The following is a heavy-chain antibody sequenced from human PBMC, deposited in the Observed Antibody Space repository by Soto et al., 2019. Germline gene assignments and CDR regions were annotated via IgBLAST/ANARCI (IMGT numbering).Heavy chain of an antibody. CDR3: AGGGGTYYYYYGMDV. V-gene: IGHV4-34*01. CDR2: IDHSGST. D-gene: IGHD1-1*01. Sequence: SETLSLTCAFSGGSFSVYYCNWIRQPAGKGLEWIGRIDHSGSTNYNPSLTSRVTISANTSRNQFSLTMSSVTAAATAVYYCAGGGGTYYYYYGMDVWGEGATVS. J-gene: IGHJ6*02. CDR1: GGSFSVYY.